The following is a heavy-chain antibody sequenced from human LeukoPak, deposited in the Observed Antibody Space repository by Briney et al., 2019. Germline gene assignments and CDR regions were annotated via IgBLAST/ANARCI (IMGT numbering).Heavy chain of an antibody. V-gene: IGHV1-8*01. CDR3: ARGLFVRGWRPVPAAY. CDR1: GYTFTRYD. Sequence: ASVKVSCKSSGYTFTRYDINWVRQATGQGLEWMGWMNPNSGNTGYAQKLQGRVTMTRNTSISTAYMELSSLRSEDTAVYYCARGLFVRGWRPVPAAYWGQGTLVTVSS. J-gene: IGHJ4*02. CDR2: MNPNSGNT. D-gene: IGHD5-24*01.